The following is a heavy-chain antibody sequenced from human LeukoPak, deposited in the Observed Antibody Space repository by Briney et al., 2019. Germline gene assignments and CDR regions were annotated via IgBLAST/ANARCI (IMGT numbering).Heavy chain of an antibody. CDR3: ARAGPFRATHYYYYMDV. V-gene: IGHV1-69*06. J-gene: IGHJ6*03. CDR2: IIPIFGTA. D-gene: IGHD1-26*01. Sequence: VASVKVSCKASGGTFSSYAISWVRQAPGQGLEWMGGIIPIFGTANYAQKFQGRVTITADKSTSTAYMELSSLRSEDTAVYYCARAGPFRATHYYYYMDVWGKGTTVTVSS. CDR1: GGTFSSYA.